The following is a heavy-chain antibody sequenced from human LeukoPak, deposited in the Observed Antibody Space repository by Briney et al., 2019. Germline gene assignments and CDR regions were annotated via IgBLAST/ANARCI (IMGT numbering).Heavy chain of an antibody. V-gene: IGHV4-31*03. CDR3: ATPYCGTISCLDVFDI. D-gene: IGHD2-21*01. J-gene: IGHJ3*02. CDR2: MYYSGST. Sequence: KASETLSLTCTVSGVSISNDKYYWSWIRQRPGKGLEWIGYMYYSGSTSYNPSLKSRDSISLGTPKNQFSLKLTSVTAADTAVYYCATPYCGTISCLDVFDIWGQGRIVSVSS. CDR1: GVSISNDKYY.